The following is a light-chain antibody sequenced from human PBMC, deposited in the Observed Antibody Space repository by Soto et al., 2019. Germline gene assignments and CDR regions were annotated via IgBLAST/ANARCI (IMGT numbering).Light chain of an antibody. Sequence: QSALTQPPSASGSPGQSVTISCTGTSSDVGGYYYVSWYQQHPGKAPKLMIYEVSKRPSGVPDRFSGSKSGNTASLTVSGLQADDEADYYCSSYAGSNTTYVFGTGTKVTVL. J-gene: IGLJ1*01. V-gene: IGLV2-8*01. CDR3: SSYAGSNTTYV. CDR2: EVS. CDR1: SSDVGGYYY.